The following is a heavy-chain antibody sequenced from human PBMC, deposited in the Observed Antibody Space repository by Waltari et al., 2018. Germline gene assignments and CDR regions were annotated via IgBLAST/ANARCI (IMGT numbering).Heavy chain of an antibody. CDR2: IYYSGST. J-gene: IGHJ6*03. CDR1: GGSISSHY. V-gene: IGHV4-59*11. CDR3: ARGSRPYYYYYYMDV. D-gene: IGHD6-6*01. Sequence: QVQLQESGPGLVKPSETLSLTCTVSGGSISSHYWSWIRQPPGKGLEWIGYIYYSGSTNYNPSLKGRVTISVDTSKNQFSLKLSSVTAADTAVYYCARGSRPYYYYYYMDVWGKGTTVTVSS.